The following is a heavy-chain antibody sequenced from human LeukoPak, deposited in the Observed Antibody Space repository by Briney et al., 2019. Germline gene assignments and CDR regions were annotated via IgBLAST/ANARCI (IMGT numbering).Heavy chain of an antibody. V-gene: IGHV4-34*01. D-gene: IGHD2-15*01. CDR3: ARYRCSDYYFDY. CDR2: INHSGST. CDR1: GGSFSGYY. Sequence: SETLSLTCAVYGGSFSGYYWSWIRQPPGKGLEWIGEINHSGSTNYNPSLKSRVTISVDTSKNQFSLKLSSVTAADTAVYYCARYRCSDYYFDYWGQGTLVTVSS. J-gene: IGHJ4*02.